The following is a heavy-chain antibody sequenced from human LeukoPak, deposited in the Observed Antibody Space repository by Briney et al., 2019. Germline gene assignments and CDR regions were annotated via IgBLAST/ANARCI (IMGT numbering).Heavy chain of an antibody. CDR1: GYSISSGYY. CDR2: IYHSGST. Sequence: PSETLSLTCTVSGYSISSGYYWGWIRQPPGKGLEWIGSIYHSGSTYYNPSLKSRVTISVDTSKNQFSLKLSSVTAADTAVYYCARDLRGLRDIVVVPAVFSFDYWGQGTLVTVSS. V-gene: IGHV4-38-2*02. J-gene: IGHJ4*02. CDR3: ARDLRGLRDIVVVPAVFSFDY. D-gene: IGHD2-2*01.